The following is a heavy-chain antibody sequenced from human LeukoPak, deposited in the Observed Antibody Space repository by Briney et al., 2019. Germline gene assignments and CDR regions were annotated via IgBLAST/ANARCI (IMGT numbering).Heavy chain of an antibody. J-gene: IGHJ5*02. CDR1: GGSISSYY. D-gene: IGHD3-10*02. V-gene: IGHV4-4*09. CDR2: IYTSGST. CDR3: ARRRVWGLGSGSPGGWFDP. Sequence: SETLSLTCTVSGGSISSYYWGWIRQPPGKGLEWIGYIYTSGSTNYNPSLKSRVTISVDTSKNQFSLKLSSVTAADTAVYYCARRRVWGLGSGSPGGWFDPWGQGTLVTVSS.